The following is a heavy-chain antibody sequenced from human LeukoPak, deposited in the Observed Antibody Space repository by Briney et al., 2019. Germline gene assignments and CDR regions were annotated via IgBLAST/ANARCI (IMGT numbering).Heavy chain of an antibody. CDR2: MNPNSGNT. CDR1: GYTFTSYD. J-gene: IGHJ6*02. D-gene: IGHD6-19*01. Sequence: ASVKVSCKASGYTFTSYDINWVRQATGQGLEWMGWMNPNSGNTGYAQKFQGRVTMTRNTSISTAYMELSSLRSEDTAVYYCARRASWGSGWYTYYYYGMDVWGQGTTVSVSS. CDR3: ARRASWGSGWYTYYYYGMDV. V-gene: IGHV1-8*01.